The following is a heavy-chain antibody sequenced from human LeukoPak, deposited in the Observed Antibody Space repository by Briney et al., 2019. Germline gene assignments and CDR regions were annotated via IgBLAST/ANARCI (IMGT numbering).Heavy chain of an antibody. CDR2: IHHSGST. Sequence: SQTLSLTCSVSGGSISGTDYYWSWIRQPPGKGLEWIGYIHHSGSTSYNPSLKSRITISVDTSMNQFSLKLTSMTAADTAVYHCAGQGYAMAYWGQGTLVTVSS. CDR3: AGQGYAMAY. V-gene: IGHV4-30-4*01. CDR1: GGSISGTDYY. J-gene: IGHJ4*02. D-gene: IGHD5-12*01.